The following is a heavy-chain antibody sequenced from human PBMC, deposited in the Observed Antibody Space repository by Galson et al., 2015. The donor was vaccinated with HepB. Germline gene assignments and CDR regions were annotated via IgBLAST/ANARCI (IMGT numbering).Heavy chain of an antibody. CDR1: GFTFSSYW. J-gene: IGHJ4*02. CDR3: AREVRVVHCSSTSCYEGPFDY. CDR2: ISSSSSTI. D-gene: IGHD2-2*01. Sequence: SLRLSCAASGFTFSSYWMHWVRQAPGKGLEWVSYISSSSSTIYYADSVKGRFTISRDNAKNSLYLQMNSLRDEDTAVYYCAREVRVVHCSSTSCYEGPFDYWGQGTLVTVSS. V-gene: IGHV3-48*02.